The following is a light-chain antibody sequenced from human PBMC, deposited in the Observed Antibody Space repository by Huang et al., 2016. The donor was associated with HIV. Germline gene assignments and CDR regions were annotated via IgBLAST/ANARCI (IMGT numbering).Light chain of an antibody. CDR1: HSLVNSPNRKNY. Sequence: DIVMTQSPDFLAVSLGERATISCKSSHSLVNSPNRKNYLAWYQQNPGQPPKLLIYWASCRESVVPDRFIGSGSWTDFTLTITSLQAEDVAVYFCQQYFFSPMTFGPGTKVDI. CDR2: WAS. J-gene: IGKJ3*01. CDR3: QQYFFSPMT. V-gene: IGKV4-1*01.